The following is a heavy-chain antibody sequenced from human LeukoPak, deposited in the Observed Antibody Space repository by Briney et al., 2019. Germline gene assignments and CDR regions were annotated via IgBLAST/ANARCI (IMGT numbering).Heavy chain of an antibody. J-gene: IGHJ3*02. CDR2: ISGSGGST. CDR1: GFTFSSYA. Sequence: GGSLRLSCAASGFTFSSYAMSWVRQAPGKGLEWVSAISGSGGSTYYADSVKGRFTISRDNSKNTLYLQMNSLRAEDTAVYYCASGSLPRDGAFDIWGQGTMDTVSS. V-gene: IGHV3-23*01. CDR3: ASGSLPRDGAFDI. D-gene: IGHD5-24*01.